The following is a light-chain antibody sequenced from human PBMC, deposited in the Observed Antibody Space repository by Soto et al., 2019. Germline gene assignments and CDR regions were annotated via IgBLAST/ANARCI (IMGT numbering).Light chain of an antibody. V-gene: IGKV1-33*01. J-gene: IGKJ4*01. Sequence: DIQMTQSPSSLSASVGVRVTITCQASQDISNYLNWYQQKPGKAPKLLIYDASNLETGVPSRFSGSGSGTEFTFNISSLQPEDIATYYCQQYDNLPLTFGGGTKVEIK. CDR3: QQYDNLPLT. CDR1: QDISNY. CDR2: DAS.